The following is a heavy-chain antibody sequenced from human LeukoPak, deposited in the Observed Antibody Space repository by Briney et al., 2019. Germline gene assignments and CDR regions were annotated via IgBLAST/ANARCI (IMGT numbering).Heavy chain of an antibody. CDR3: AKDRYSYAFEYSDS. V-gene: IGHV3-30*18. D-gene: IGHD5-18*01. CDR2: ISNDGSKK. Sequence: GGSLRLSCAASGFTFSSYGMHWVRQAPGKGLEWVAVISNDGSKKYYADSVKGRFTISRDNSKNTLSLQVSSLRTEDTAVYYCAKDRYSYAFEYSDSWGQGTLVTVSS. J-gene: IGHJ4*02. CDR1: GFTFSSYG.